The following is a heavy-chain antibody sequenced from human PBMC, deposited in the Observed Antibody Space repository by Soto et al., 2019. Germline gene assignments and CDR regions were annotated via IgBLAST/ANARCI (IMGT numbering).Heavy chain of an antibody. D-gene: IGHD2-15*01. CDR3: ERAPRDCGGGSCHSGGISWYNWFDP. CDR1: GYAFIGYY. Sequence: QVQLVQSGAEVKKPGASVKVSCKASGYAFIGYYMHWVRQAPGQGLEWMGIINPSGGSTTYPQKFQGRVTMTSDTSTSTVYMELSSLGSEDTAVYYCERAPRDCGGGSCHSGGISWYNWFDPWGQGTLVTVSS. J-gene: IGHJ5*02. V-gene: IGHV1-46*01. CDR2: INPSGGST.